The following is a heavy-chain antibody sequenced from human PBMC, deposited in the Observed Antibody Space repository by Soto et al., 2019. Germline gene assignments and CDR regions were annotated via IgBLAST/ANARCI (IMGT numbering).Heavy chain of an antibody. CDR3: ARVYCSSTSCYAFDI. Sequence: QVQLVQSGAEVKKPGSSVKVSCKASGGTFSSYAISWVRQAPGQGLEWMGWISAYNGNTNYAQKLQGRVTRTTDTSTSTAYMELRSLRSDDTAVYYCARVYCSSTSCYAFDIWGQGTMVTVSS. J-gene: IGHJ3*02. V-gene: IGHV1-18*01. CDR2: ISAYNGNT. D-gene: IGHD2-2*01. CDR1: GGTFSSYA.